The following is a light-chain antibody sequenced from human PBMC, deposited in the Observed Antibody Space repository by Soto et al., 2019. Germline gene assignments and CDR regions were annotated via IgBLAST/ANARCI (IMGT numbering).Light chain of an antibody. CDR1: QSISTY. Sequence: IQMTQSPSSLSPSVGHRVTIPCWASQSISTYLHWYQQKLGKAPKVLISPASTVESGVPSRFSGIGSGTEFPLAITRLHGDDFVSYNCQQCYSNVMYTFGQRTKVDSK. CDR2: PAS. V-gene: IGKV1-39*01. CDR3: QQCYSNVMYT. J-gene: IGKJ2*01.